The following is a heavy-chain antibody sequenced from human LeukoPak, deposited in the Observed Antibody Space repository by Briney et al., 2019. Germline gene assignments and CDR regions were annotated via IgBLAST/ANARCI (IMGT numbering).Heavy chain of an antibody. CDR1: GYTFTDYS. Sequence: ASVKVSCKASGYTFTDYSMHWVQQAPGQGLEWMGWVSPNSGGTSYAQKFQGRVTMTRDTSISTAYMELSGLRSDDTAVYYCTRGFRDGYNYYWGQGALVIVSS. D-gene: IGHD5-24*01. J-gene: IGHJ4*02. V-gene: IGHV1-2*02. CDR2: VSPNSGGT. CDR3: TRGFRDGYNYY.